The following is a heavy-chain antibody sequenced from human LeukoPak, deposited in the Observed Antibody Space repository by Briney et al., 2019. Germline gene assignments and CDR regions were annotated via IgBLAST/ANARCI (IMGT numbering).Heavy chain of an antibody. CDR1: GYTFTSYD. CDR3: ARDKVDCSGGSCYSRGNWFDP. CDR2: MNPNSGNT. Sequence: ASVKVSCKASGYTFTSYDINWVRQATGQGLEWMGWMNPNSGNTGYAQKFQGRVTMTRNTSISTAYMELSSLRSGDTAVYYCARDKVDCSGGSCYSRGNWFDPWGQGTLVTVSS. D-gene: IGHD2-15*01. V-gene: IGHV1-8*01. J-gene: IGHJ5*02.